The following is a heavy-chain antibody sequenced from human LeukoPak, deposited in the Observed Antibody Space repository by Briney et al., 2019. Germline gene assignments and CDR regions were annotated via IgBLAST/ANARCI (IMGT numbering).Heavy chain of an antibody. Sequence: SETLSLTCTVSGGSFSSGGFYWSWIRQHPGKGLEWIGYIHYLGSTHYNASLRSRITISTDTSKNQFSLKLRSVTAADTAVYYCARVRTTLSGFAFDCWGQGTLVTVSS. CDR3: ARVRTTLSGFAFDC. D-gene: IGHD4-11*01. J-gene: IGHJ4*02. CDR2: IHYLGST. CDR1: GGSFSSGGFY. V-gene: IGHV4-31*03.